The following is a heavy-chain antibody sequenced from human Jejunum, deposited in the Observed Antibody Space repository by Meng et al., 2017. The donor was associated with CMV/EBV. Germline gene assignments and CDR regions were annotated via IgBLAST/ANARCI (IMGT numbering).Heavy chain of an antibody. D-gene: IGHD5-24*01. CDR3: ARGRLQSEYFDY. Sequence: AQRQGSGPELVKPSQTLSLTCTVSGGSMSSGDYFWTWIRQPAGKGLEWIGRIYASGSTSYHPSLESRLTISVDTSKNQFSLKMSSVTAADTAVYYCARGRLQSEYFDYWGQGTLVTVSS. CDR1: GGSMSSGDYF. J-gene: IGHJ4*02. CDR2: IYASGST. V-gene: IGHV4-61*02.